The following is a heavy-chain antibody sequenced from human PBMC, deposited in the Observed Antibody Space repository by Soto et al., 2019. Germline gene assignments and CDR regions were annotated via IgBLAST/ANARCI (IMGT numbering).Heavy chain of an antibody. CDR1: GFTFSSYD. CDR2: IGTAGDT. CDR3: ARALDYGDYFDY. V-gene: IGHV3-13*01. J-gene: IGHJ4*02. Sequence: GSLRLSCAASGFTFSSYDMHWVRQATGKGLEWVSAIGTAGDTYYPGSVKGRFTISRENAKNSLYLQMNSLRAGDTAVYYCARALDYGDYFDYWGQGTLVTVSS. D-gene: IGHD4-17*01.